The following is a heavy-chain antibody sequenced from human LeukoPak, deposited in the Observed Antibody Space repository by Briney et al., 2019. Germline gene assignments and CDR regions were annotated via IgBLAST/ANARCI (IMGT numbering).Heavy chain of an antibody. J-gene: IGHJ4*02. Sequence: GGSLRLSCAASGFNFNNYWMVWVRQIPGKGLQWVANIKEDGSEKNYVDSVKGRFTISRDNAKNSLYLQMNGLRVEDRAVYYCARDVWLPECWGQGTLVTVTS. CDR3: ARDVWLPEC. CDR1: GFNFNNYW. D-gene: IGHD3-16*01. V-gene: IGHV3-7*01. CDR2: IKEDGSEK.